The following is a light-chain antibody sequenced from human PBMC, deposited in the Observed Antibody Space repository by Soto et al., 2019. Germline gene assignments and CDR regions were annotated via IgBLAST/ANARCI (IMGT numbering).Light chain of an antibody. CDR2: EVS. Sequence: QSVLTQPPSASGSPGQSVTISCTGTSSDVGAYNYVTWYQQHPGKAPKFIIYEVSKRPSGVPDRFSGSKSGNTASLTVSGLQAEDEADYYCSSYAGSSNHVVFGGGTKVTVL. V-gene: IGLV2-8*01. CDR3: SSYAGSSNHVV. CDR1: SSDVGAYNY. J-gene: IGLJ2*01.